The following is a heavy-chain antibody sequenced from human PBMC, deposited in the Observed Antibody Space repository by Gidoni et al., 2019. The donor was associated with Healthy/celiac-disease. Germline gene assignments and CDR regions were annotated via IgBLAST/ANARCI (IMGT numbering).Heavy chain of an antibody. D-gene: IGHD2-2*01. CDR3: TRHEDAIPAAATYYYYGMDV. CDR1: GFTFRGSA. V-gene: IGHV3-73*02. J-gene: IGHJ6*02. CDR2: IRSKANSYAT. Sequence: EVQLVESGGGLVQPGGSLKLSCAASGFTFRGSAMHWVRQASGKGLEWFGRIRSKANSYATAYAASVKGRFTISRDDSKNTAYLQMNSLKTEDTAVYYCTRHEDAIPAAATYYYYGMDVWGQGTTVTVSS.